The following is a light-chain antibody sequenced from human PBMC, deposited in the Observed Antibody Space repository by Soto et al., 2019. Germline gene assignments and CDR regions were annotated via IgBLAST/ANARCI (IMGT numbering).Light chain of an antibody. CDR2: GAS. Sequence: EIVMPQSPATLSVSPGERATLSCRASQSVSSNLAWYQQKPCQAPRLLLYGASTRSTGITARFSGSGSGTEFTLTISSLLSEDVADDDCQQYNNWPPSFGQGTKVLI. V-gene: IGKV3-15*01. J-gene: IGKJ1*01. CDR1: QSVSSN. CDR3: QQYNNWPPS.